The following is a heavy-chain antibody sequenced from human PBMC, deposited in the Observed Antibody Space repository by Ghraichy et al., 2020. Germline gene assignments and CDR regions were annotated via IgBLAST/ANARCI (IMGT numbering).Heavy chain of an antibody. CDR3: ARDRGGSSWYPGMDV. CDR2: IYYSGSA. D-gene: IGHD6-13*01. Sequence: LSLTCTVSGSSISSGGYYWSSIRQHPGKGLEWFGYIYYSGSAYYNPSLKSPVTISVDTSKNQFSLKLSSVTAADTAVYYCARDRGGSSWYPGMDVWGQGSTVTVSS. J-gene: IGHJ6*02. V-gene: IGHV4-31*01. CDR1: GSSISSGGYY.